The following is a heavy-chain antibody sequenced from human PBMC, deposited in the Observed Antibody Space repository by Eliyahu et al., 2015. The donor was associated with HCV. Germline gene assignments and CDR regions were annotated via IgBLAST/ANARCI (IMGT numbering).Heavy chain of an antibody. CDR2: IXXDESHE. D-gene: IGHD5-18*01. J-gene: IGHJ4*02. CDR3: TRTRGYTYGDIFDY. V-gene: IGHV3-33*01. CDR1: GXVFKGYG. Sequence: QVQLVESGGDVVQXGRSLRLXCXVSGXVFKGYGMYWXRQAPGKGLGXVAGIXXDESHESYADSVKGRFTISRDNSRSTLYLHMNSLKVEDTALYYCTRTRGYTYGDIFDYWGQGTRVTVSS.